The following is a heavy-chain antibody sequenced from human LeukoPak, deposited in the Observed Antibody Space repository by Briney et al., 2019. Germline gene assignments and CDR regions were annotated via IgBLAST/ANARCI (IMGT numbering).Heavy chain of an antibody. Sequence: ASVKVSCKASGYTFTGYYMHWVRQAPGQGLEWMGWINPNSGGTNYAQKFQGRVTMTRDTSISTAYMELSRLRSDDTAVYYCARDRGGYDPFDYWGQGTLVTVSS. D-gene: IGHD5-12*01. CDR3: ARDRGGYDPFDY. V-gene: IGHV1-2*02. CDR1: GYTFTGYY. CDR2: INPNSGGT. J-gene: IGHJ4*02.